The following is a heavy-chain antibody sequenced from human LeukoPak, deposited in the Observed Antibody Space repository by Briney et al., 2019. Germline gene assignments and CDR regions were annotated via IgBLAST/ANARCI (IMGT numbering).Heavy chain of an antibody. D-gene: IGHD1-26*01. J-gene: IGHJ4*02. V-gene: IGHV3-23*01. CDR2: ISGSGGRT. CDR3: AKGARWELPLDY. CDR1: GFTFSSYT. Sequence: GGSLRLSCAASGFTFSSYTMNWVRQAPGKGLEWVSAISGSGGRTYYADSVKGRFTISRDNSMDTLYLQMNSLRADDTAVYYCAKGARWELPLDYWGQGTLVTVSS.